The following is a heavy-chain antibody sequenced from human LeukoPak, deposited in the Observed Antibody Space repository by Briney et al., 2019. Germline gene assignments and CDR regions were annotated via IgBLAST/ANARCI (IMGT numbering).Heavy chain of an antibody. CDR3: ARDVTRMITFGGVIVSSAFDI. CDR1: GYTFTSYG. J-gene: IGHJ3*02. D-gene: IGHD3-16*02. CDR2: ISAYNGNT. V-gene: IGHV1-18*01. Sequence: GASVKVSCKASGYTFTSYGISWVRQAPGQGLEWMGWISAYNGNTNYAQKFQGRVTITADESTSTAYMELSSLRSGDTAVYYCARDVTRMITFGGVIVSSAFDIWGQGTMVTVSS.